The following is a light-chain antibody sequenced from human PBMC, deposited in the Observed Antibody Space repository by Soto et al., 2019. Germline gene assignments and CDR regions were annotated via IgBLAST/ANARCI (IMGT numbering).Light chain of an antibody. CDR3: QQLNSYPRT. Sequence: IQLTQSPSSLSAFVGDRVTITCRASQGISSYLAWYQQKPGKAPNLLIYASSTLQSGVPSRFSGSGSGTDFTRTISSLQPEDFATYYCQQLNSYPRTFGQGTKVDIK. V-gene: IGKV1-9*01. CDR1: QGISSY. CDR2: ASS. J-gene: IGKJ1*01.